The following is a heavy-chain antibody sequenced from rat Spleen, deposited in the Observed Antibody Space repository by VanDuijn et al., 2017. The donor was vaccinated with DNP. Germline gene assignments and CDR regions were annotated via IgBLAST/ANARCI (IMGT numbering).Heavy chain of an antibody. CDR3: VREGAALDY. Sequence: VQLKETGPGLVQPTQTLSLTCTVSGFSLTSDGVHWIRQPPGKGLEWMGIIYYDGGTDYNSALKSRLSISRDTSKNQVFLKMNSLQSEYTTTYYCVREGAALDYWGQGVMVTVSS. CDR1: GFSLTSDG. CDR2: IYYDGGT. D-gene: IGHD1-2*01. V-gene: IGHV2-17*01. J-gene: IGHJ2*01.